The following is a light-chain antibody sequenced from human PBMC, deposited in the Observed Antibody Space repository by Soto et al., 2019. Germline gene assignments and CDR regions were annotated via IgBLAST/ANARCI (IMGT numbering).Light chain of an antibody. CDR1: QSISNS. CDR3: RQSYSTPLA. CDR2: AAS. Sequence: DIQMTQSPSSLSASVGDRITITCRASQSISNSLNWYQQKPGKAPKLLIYAASSLQSGVPSRFSGSGSGTDFTLTISSLQPDDFSTDCCRQSYSTPLAFGGGNKVEIK. J-gene: IGKJ4*01. V-gene: IGKV1-39*01.